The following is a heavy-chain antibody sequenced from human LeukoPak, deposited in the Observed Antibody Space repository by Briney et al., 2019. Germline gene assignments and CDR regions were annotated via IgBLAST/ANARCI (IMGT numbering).Heavy chain of an antibody. D-gene: IGHD3-22*01. Sequence: GGSLRLSCTASGFTFSSYAMSWVRQAPGKGLEWVSAISGSGGNTYYRDSVKGRFTISRDNSKNTLYLQMNSLRAEDTAVYYCATGIYYYDSSGYSSFDYWGQGTLVTVSS. CDR1: GFTFSSYA. CDR3: ATGIYYYDSSGYSSFDY. V-gene: IGHV3-23*01. J-gene: IGHJ4*02. CDR2: ISGSGGNT.